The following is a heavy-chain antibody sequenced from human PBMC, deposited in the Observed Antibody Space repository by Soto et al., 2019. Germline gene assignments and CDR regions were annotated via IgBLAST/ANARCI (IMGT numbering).Heavy chain of an antibody. CDR2: IYYSGST. V-gene: IGHV4-39*01. J-gene: IGHJ6*02. D-gene: IGHD2-15*01. CDR1: GGSISSSSYY. Sequence: QLQLQESGPGLVKPSKTLSLTCTVSGGSISSSSYYWGWIRQPPGKGLEWIGTIYYSGSTYYNPSLKSRVTISVDTSKNQFSLNLSSVTAADTAVYYCARRWSSALWDVWGQGTTVTVSS. CDR3: ARRWSSALWDV.